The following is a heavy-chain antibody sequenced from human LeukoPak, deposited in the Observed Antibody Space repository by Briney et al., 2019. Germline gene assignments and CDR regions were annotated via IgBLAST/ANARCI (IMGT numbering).Heavy chain of an antibody. Sequence: GASVKVSCKASGYTFTSYAMNWVRQAPGQGLEWMGWINTNTGNPTYAQGFTGRFVFSLDTSVSTAYPQISSLKAEDTAVYYCARAWGPVSSSWYRRIDYWGQGTLVTVSS. J-gene: IGHJ4*02. CDR3: ARAWGPVSSSWYRRIDY. V-gene: IGHV7-4-1*02. D-gene: IGHD6-13*01. CDR1: GYTFTSYA. CDR2: INTNTGNP.